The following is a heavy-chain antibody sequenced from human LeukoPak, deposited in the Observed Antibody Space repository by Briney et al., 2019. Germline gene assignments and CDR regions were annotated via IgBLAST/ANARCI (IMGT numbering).Heavy chain of an antibody. V-gene: IGHV3-30-3*01. CDR2: MSSDGNAM. J-gene: IGHJ4*02. Sequence: PGGSLGLSCAASGFTFTAYLIHWVRQAPGKGLEWVAVMSSDGNAMFYADSVKGRFTISRDNSKNTLYLQMNSLRAEDTAVYYCVRESEYYFDHSASFDYWGQGTLVTVSS. D-gene: IGHD3-22*01. CDR3: VRESEYYFDHSASFDY. CDR1: GFTFTAYL.